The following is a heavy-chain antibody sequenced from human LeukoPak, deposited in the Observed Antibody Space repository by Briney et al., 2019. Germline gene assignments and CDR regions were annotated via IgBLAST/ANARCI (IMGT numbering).Heavy chain of an antibody. J-gene: IGHJ6*03. CDR2: INPNSGGT. D-gene: IGHD3-22*01. Sequence: ASVKVSCKASGYTFTGYYMHWVRQAPGQGLEWMGWINPNSGGTNYAQKFQGRVTMTRDTSISTAYMELSRLRSDDTAVYYCARGLNYYDSSGYFIYYYYYYMDVWGKGTTVTISS. V-gene: IGHV1-2*02. CDR1: GYTFTGYY. CDR3: ARGLNYYDSSGYFIYYYYYYMDV.